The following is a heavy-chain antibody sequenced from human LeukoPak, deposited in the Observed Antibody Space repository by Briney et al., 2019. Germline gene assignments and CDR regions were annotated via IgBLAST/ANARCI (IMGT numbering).Heavy chain of an antibody. J-gene: IGHJ4*02. D-gene: IGHD3-10*01. V-gene: IGHV4-4*09. Sequence: PSETLSLTCTVSGGSISSYYWSWIRQPPGKGLEWIGYIYTSGSTNYNPSLKSRVTISVDTSKNQFSLKLSSVTAADTAVYYCARLERYYGSGSLPRGYWGQGTLVTVSS. CDR1: GGSISSYY. CDR2: IYTSGST. CDR3: ARLERYYGSGSLPRGY.